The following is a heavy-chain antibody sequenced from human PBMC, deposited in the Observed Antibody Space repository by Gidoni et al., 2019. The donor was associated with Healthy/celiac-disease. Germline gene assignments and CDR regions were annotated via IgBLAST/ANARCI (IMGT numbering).Heavy chain of an antibody. J-gene: IGHJ4*02. CDR3: AKEGSGSYGDY. V-gene: IGHV3-23*01. CDR2: ISGSGRRT. Sequence: EVPLLESAGGWVQPGGSLRLSCAAPGFTFSSYAMSWVRQAPGKGLLWVSAISGSGRRTWFADSVKGRFTISRDNSKNTLYLQMNSLRAEDTAVYYCAKEGSGSYGDYWGQGTLVTVSS. D-gene: IGHD3-16*01. CDR1: GFTFSSYA.